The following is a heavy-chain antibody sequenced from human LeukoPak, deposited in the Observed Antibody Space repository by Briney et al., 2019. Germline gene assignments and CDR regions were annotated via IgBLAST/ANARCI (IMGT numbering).Heavy chain of an antibody. Sequence: ASLRPSCAASGFTFSSYWWHCVRPAPGKGVLWVAHTNTDGGRPTYADSVRDRFTISKDNAKNTLYLKLNSLRVDDKAIYCCARDGTGSSPGDYFYYMDVRGKGTTVTVSS. CDR2: TNTDGGRP. D-gene: IGHD3/OR15-3a*01. CDR3: ARDGTGSSPGDYFYYMDV. CDR1: GFTFSSYW. J-gene: IGHJ6*03. V-gene: IGHV3-74*01.